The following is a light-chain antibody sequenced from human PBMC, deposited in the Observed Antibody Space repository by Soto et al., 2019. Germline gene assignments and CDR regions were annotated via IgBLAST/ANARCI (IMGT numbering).Light chain of an antibody. CDR1: SSDVGGYNF. CDR2: EVL. Sequence: QSALTQPASVSGSPGQSITISCTGTSSDVGGYNFVSWYQQHPGNAPKLIIHEVLNRPSGVSSRFSGSKSGNTASLTISGLQAKDDAVYYCCSHSASIHWVFGGGTKVTVL. CDR3: CSHSASIHWV. V-gene: IGLV2-14*03. J-gene: IGLJ3*02.